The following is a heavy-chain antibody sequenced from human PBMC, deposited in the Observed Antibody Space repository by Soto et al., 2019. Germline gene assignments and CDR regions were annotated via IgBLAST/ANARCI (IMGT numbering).Heavy chain of an antibody. Sequence: VRLVESGGGVVQPGTSLRLSCAASGFTFSSYNMHWVRQAPGKGLEWVAIISYDGSNKNYADSVKGRFTISRDNSKNTLYLQMNSLRPEDTAVFYCAKAPAGIAVFDYWGQGTLVTVSS. CDR1: GFTFSSYN. V-gene: IGHV3-30*18. J-gene: IGHJ4*02. CDR3: AKAPAGIAVFDY. D-gene: IGHD6-19*01. CDR2: ISYDGSNK.